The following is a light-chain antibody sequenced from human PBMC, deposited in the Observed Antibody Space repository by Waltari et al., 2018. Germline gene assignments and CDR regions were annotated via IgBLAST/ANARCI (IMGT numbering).Light chain of an antibody. CDR2: YDS. CDR1: NIGSYS. Sequence: SYVLTQPPSVSVAPGETARITCGGDNIGSYSVHGYQQKPRQAPVLVIFYDSDRPSGIPARFSGSNSGNTATLTITSVEAGDEARYYCQVWHPDIDPGVFGTGTEVTVL. V-gene: IGLV3-21*04. J-gene: IGLJ1*01. CDR3: QVWHPDIDPGV.